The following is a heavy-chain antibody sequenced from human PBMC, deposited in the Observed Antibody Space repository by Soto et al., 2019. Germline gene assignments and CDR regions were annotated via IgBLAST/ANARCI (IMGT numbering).Heavy chain of an antibody. CDR1: GFSLSTSGVG. CDR3: AHARPYGDYPYDYYFDY. Sequence: SGPTLVNPTQTLTLTCTFSGFSLSTSGVGVGWIRQPPGKALEWLALIYWDDDKRYSPSLKSRLTITKDTSKNQVVLTMTNMDPVDTATYYCAHARPYGDYPYDYYFDYWGQGTLVTVSS. CDR2: IYWDDDK. J-gene: IGHJ4*02. D-gene: IGHD4-17*01. V-gene: IGHV2-5*02.